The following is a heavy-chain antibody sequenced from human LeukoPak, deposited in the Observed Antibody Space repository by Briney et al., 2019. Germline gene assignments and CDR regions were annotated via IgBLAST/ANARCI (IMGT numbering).Heavy chain of an antibody. D-gene: IGHD6-19*01. CDR1: GGSISSYY. V-gene: IGHV4-4*07. CDR3: ARHRWAVAGTLHALEI. J-gene: IGHJ3*02. CDR2: IYTSGST. Sequence: PSETLSLTCTVSGGSISSYYWSWIRQPAGKGLEWIGRIYTSGSTNYNPSLKGRVTISVDTSKNQFSLKLTSVTAADTAVYYCARHRWAVAGTLHALEIWGQGTMVTVSS.